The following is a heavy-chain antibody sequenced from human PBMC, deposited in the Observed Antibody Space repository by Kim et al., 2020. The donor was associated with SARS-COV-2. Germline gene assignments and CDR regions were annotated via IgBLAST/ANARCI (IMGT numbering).Heavy chain of an antibody. CDR2: ISWDGGST. Sequence: GGSLRLSCAASGFTFDDYTMHWVRQAPGKGLEWVSLISWDGGSTYYADSVKGRFTISRDNSKNSLYLQMNSLRSEDTALYYCAKAYGSGSHSPPLHWGQGTLVTVSS. V-gene: IGHV3-43*01. CDR1: GFTFDDYT. J-gene: IGHJ4*02. CDR3: AKAYGSGSHSPPLH. D-gene: IGHD3-10*01.